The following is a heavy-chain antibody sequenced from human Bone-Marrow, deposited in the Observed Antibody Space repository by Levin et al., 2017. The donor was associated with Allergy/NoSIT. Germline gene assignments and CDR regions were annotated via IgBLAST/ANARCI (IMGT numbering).Heavy chain of an antibody. J-gene: IGHJ4*02. Sequence: GGSLRLSCAASGFTFSNYWMSWVRQAPGKGLEWVANIEQDGSEKYYVDSVKGRFTISRDNAKKSLYLQMNSLRAEDTAVYYCARPTGLTRYSGSYNYWGQGTRVAVSS. CDR3: ARPTGLTRYSGSYNY. CDR2: IEQDGSEK. V-gene: IGHV3-7*01. D-gene: IGHD1-26*01. CDR1: GFTFSNYW.